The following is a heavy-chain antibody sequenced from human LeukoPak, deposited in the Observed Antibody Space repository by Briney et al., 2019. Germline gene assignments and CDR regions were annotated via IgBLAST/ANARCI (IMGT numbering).Heavy chain of an antibody. J-gene: IGHJ4*02. D-gene: IGHD3-16*02. CDR1: GYSFTSYW. CDR3: ERWYDYVWGSYRWDYFDY. V-gene: IGHV5-51*01. CDR2: IYPGDSDT. Sequence: GEALKISCKGSGYSFTSYWLGWVRPMPGKGLEGIGIIYPGDSDTRYSLSFQGQLTISADNSISTASLQWSSMKASDTAMYYCERWYDYVWGSYRWDYFDYWGQGTLVTVSS.